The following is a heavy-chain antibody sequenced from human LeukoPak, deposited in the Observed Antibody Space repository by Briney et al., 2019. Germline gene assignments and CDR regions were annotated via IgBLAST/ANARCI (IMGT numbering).Heavy chain of an antibody. CDR2: ISYDGSNK. D-gene: IGHD6-19*01. J-gene: IGHJ4*02. Sequence: GGSLRLSCAASGFTFSSYAMHWVRQAPGKGLEWVAVISYDGSNKYYADSVKGRFTISRDNSKNTLYLQMNSLRAEDTAVYYCARVSEQWLSIFRYFGYWGQGTLVTVSS. CDR1: GFTFSSYA. CDR3: ARVSEQWLSIFRYFGY. V-gene: IGHV3-30-3*01.